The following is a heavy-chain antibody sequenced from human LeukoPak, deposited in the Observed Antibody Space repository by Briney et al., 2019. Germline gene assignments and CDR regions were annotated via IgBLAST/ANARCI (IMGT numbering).Heavy chain of an antibody. CDR3: ARDRASAGTGGAY. J-gene: IGHJ4*02. D-gene: IGHD6-13*01. CDR1: GYTFTYNG. Sequence: GASVKVSCKASGYTFTYNGFSWVRQAPGQGLEWMGWISSYNGNTNYLEKFQGRLTMTTDTSTSATYMELRSLTSVETAVYYCARDRASAGTGGAYWGQGSLVTVSS. V-gene: IGHV1-18*01. CDR2: ISSYNGNT.